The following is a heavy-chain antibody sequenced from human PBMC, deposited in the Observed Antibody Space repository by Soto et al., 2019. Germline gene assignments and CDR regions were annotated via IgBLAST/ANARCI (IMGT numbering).Heavy chain of an antibody. V-gene: IGHV4-31*03. J-gene: IGHJ4*02. CDR2: IYYSGST. CDR3: ARAPFMITFGGVIVNGNFDY. CDR1: GGSISSGGYY. D-gene: IGHD3-16*02. Sequence: SETLSLTCTVSGGSISSGGYYWSWIRQHPGKGLEWIGYIYYSGSTYYNPSLKSRVTISVDTSKNQFSLNLSSVTAADTAVYYCARAPFMITFGGVIVNGNFDYWGQGTLVTVSS.